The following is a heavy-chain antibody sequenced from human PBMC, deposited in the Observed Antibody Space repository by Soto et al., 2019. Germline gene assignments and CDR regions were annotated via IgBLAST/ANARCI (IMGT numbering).Heavy chain of an antibody. CDR3: AKPLSLYSSSYLDY. D-gene: IGHD6-13*01. J-gene: IGHJ4*02. V-gene: IGHV3-11*01. CDR2: ISSSGDTK. CDR1: GFSFSDYY. Sequence: QVQLVESGGGLVKPGGSLRLSCAASGFSFSDYYMSWIRQAPGKGLEWVSYISSSGDTKLYAESVKGRFTISRDNARNSLHLEMNSLRAEDTAVYYCAKPLSLYSSSYLDYGAQGTLVTVSS.